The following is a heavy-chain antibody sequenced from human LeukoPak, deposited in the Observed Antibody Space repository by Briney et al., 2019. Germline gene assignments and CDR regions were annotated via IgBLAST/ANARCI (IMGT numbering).Heavy chain of an antibody. CDR2: IYYSGST. J-gene: IGHJ3*02. CDR3: ARGDDSSGYYAFDI. D-gene: IGHD3-22*01. CDR1: GGSISSYY. V-gene: IGHV4-59*08. Sequence: SETLSLTCTVSGGSISSYYWSWIRQPPGKGLEWIGYIYYSGSTYYNPSLKSRVTISVDTSKNQFSLKLSSVTAADTAVYYCARGDDSSGYYAFDIWGQGTMVTVSS.